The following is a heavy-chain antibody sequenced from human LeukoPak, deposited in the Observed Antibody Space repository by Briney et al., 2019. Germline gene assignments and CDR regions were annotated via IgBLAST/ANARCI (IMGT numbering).Heavy chain of an antibody. J-gene: IGHJ4*02. CDR3: AKSVDYGDYFDY. CDR1: GFTFDDYV. D-gene: IGHD4-17*01. Sequence: PGRSLRLSCAASGFTFDDYVMHWVRQAPGKGLEWVSGISWNSGSIGYADSVKGRFTISRDSSKNTLYLHMSSLTAEDTAVYYCAKSVDYGDYFDYWGQGTTVTVSS. V-gene: IGHV3-9*01. CDR2: ISWNSGSI.